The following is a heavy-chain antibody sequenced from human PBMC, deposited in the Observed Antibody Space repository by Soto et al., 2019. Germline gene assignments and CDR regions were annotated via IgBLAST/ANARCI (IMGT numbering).Heavy chain of an antibody. J-gene: IGHJ4*02. CDR3: ARGVTAGVDY. Sequence: QVQLVQSGAEVREPGASVKVSCKASGYSFSSLDINWVRQTTGQGLEWMGWMQPRDGRTGYAQKFQGRVTMTRDTSIHTAYMELSSLTSDDTAFYYCARGVTAGVDYWGQGTLVTVSS. CDR2: MQPRDGRT. D-gene: IGHD1-26*01. V-gene: IGHV1-8*01. CDR1: GYSFSSLD.